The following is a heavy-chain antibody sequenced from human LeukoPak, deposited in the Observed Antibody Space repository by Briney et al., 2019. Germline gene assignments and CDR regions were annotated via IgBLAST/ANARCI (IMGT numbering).Heavy chain of an antibody. Sequence: ASVKVSCKASGYTFTSYDIKWVRQATGQGLEWMGWMNPNSGNTGYAQKFQGRVTMTRNTSISTAYMELSSLRSEDTAVYYCARGVPYDFWSGYYKGLVDYWGQGTLVTVSS. CDR2: MNPNSGNT. CDR3: ARGVPYDFWSGYYKGLVDY. V-gene: IGHV1-8*01. CDR1: GYTFTSYD. J-gene: IGHJ4*02. D-gene: IGHD3-3*01.